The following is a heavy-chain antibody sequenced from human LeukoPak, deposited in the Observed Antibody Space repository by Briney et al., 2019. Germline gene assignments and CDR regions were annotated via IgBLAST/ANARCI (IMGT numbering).Heavy chain of an antibody. D-gene: IGHD3-3*01. J-gene: IGHJ5*02. V-gene: IGHV4-38-2*02. CDR2: IFHSGTT. CDR1: GYSISSGYY. CDR3: AREGADDFWSGYLFYP. Sequence: SETLSLTCTVSGYSISSGYYWGWIRQPPGKGLEWIGSIFHSGTTYYNPSLKSRVAISVDTSKNQFSLKLSSVTAADTAVYYCAREGADDFWSGYLFYPWGQGTLVTVSS.